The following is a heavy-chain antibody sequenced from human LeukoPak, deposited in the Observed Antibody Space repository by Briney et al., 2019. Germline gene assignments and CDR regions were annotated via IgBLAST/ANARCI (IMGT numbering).Heavy chain of an antibody. V-gene: IGHV1-8*01. D-gene: IGHD3-10*01. CDR2: MNPNSGNT. Sequence: ASVKVSCKASGYTFTSYDINWVRQATGQGLEWMGWMNPNSGNTGYAQKFQGRVTMTRNTSIITAYMELSSLRSEDTAVYYCARVWFGDFDAFAIWGQGTMVTVSS. CDR1: GYTFTSYD. CDR3: ARVWFGDFDAFAI. J-gene: IGHJ3*02.